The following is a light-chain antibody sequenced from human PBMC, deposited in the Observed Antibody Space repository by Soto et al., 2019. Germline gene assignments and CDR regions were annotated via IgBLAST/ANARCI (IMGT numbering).Light chain of an antibody. CDR3: SSYTSSSTYV. CDR1: SSEVGGYNY. Sequence: QSALTQPASVSGSPGQSITISCTGTSSEVGGYNYVSWYQQQPGKAPKLMIYDVSNRPSGVSNRFSGSKSGNMASLTISGLQAEDEADYYCSSYTSSSTYVFGTGTKLTVL. CDR2: DVS. J-gene: IGLJ1*01. V-gene: IGLV2-14*01.